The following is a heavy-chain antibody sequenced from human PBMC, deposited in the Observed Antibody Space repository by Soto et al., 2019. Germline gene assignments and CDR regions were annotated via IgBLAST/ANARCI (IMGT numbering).Heavy chain of an antibody. CDR2: MFYTGTT. D-gene: IGHD6-13*01. CDR1: GGSISSGDYY. CDR3: ARLTTSSGWSLFDS. J-gene: IGHJ4*02. V-gene: IGHV4-30-4*02. Sequence: PSETLSLTCSVSGGSISSGDYYWSWIRQPPGKGLEWIGYMFYTGTTYYNPSLKSRITISMDTSKKQFTLNLRSLTAADTARYYCARLTTSSGWSLFDSWGQGMLVTVSS.